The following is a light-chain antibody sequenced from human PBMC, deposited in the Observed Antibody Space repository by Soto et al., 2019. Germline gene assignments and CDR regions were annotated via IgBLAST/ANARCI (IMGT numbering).Light chain of an antibody. Sequence: QSVLTQPASVSGSAGQSIAISCTGTSSDVGGYNYVSWYQQHPGKAPKLLLSEVSKRPSGVSDRFSGSKSGNTASLTISGLQAEDEADYYCCSFAGSNSWVFGGGTQLTVL. CDR3: CSFAGSNSWV. CDR2: EVS. J-gene: IGLJ3*02. V-gene: IGLV2-23*02. CDR1: SSDVGGYNY.